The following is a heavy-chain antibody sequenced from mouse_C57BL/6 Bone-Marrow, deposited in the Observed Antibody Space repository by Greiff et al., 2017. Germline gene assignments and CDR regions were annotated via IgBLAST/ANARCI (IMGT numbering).Heavy chain of an antibody. J-gene: IGHJ3*01. D-gene: IGHD2-4*01. CDR1: GYTFTSYW. V-gene: IGHV1-69*01. CDR2: IDPSDSYT. Sequence: QVQLQQPGAELVMPGASVKLSCKASGYTFTSYWMHWVKQRPGQGLEWIGEIDPSDSYTNYNQKFKGKSTLTVDKSSSTAYMQLSRLTSEDSAVYYCAREDDYEGFAYWGQGTLVTVSA. CDR3: AREDDYEGFAY.